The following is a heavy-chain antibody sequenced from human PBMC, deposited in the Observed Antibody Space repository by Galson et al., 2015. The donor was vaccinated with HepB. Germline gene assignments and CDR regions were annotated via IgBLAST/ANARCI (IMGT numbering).Heavy chain of an antibody. Sequence: ETLSLTCTVSGGSISSYYWSWIRQPPGKGLEWIGYIYYSGSTNYNPSLKSRVTISVDTSKNQFSLKLSSVTAADTAVYYCARDQLLRYFGSFDYYYYGMDVWGQGTTVTVSS. J-gene: IGHJ6*02. CDR2: IYYSGST. D-gene: IGHD3-9*01. CDR3: ARDQLLRYFGSFDYYYYGMDV. CDR1: GGSISSYY. V-gene: IGHV4-59*01.